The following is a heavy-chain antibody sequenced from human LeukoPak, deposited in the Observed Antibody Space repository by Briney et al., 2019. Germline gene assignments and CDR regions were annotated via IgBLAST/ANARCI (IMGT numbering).Heavy chain of an antibody. CDR3: ARDVGKYYDILTGSWAFDI. J-gene: IGHJ3*02. Sequence: GASVKVSCKASGYTFTSYAMNWVRQAPGQGLEWMGWINTNTGNPTYAQGFTGRFVFSLDTSVSTAYLQISSLKAEDTAVYYCARDVGKYYDILTGSWAFDIWGQGTMVTVSS. D-gene: IGHD3-9*01. CDR1: GYTFTSYA. CDR2: INTNTGNP. V-gene: IGHV7-4-1*02.